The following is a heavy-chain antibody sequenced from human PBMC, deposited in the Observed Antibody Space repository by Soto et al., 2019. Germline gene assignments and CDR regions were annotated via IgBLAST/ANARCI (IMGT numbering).Heavy chain of an antibody. V-gene: IGHV3-23*01. CDR3: AKPHREVYSTAFFYH. J-gene: IGHJ4*02. Sequence: EVQVLESGGGLVQPGGSLRLSCAASEFTFSSYAMSWFRQAPGKGLEWVSGISGSGGGTYYADSVKGRFTISRDNSKHTVYLQMNSLRAEDTAVYYCAKPHREVYSTAFFYHWGQGTLGTVSS. D-gene: IGHD4-4*01. CDR1: EFTFSSYA. CDR2: ISGSGGGT.